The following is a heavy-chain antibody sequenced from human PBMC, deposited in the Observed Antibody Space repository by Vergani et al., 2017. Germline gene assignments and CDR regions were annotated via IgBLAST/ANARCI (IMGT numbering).Heavy chain of an antibody. J-gene: IGHJ4*02. CDR1: GGSISSSNW. Sequence: QVQLQESGPGLVKPSGTLSLTCAVSGGSISSSNWWSWVRQPPGKGLEWIGEIYHSGSTNYNPSLKSRGTISVDKSKNQFSLKLSSVTAADTAVYYCARWTITMVRGVIITPRGAFDYWGQGTLVTVSS. CDR2: IYHSGST. CDR3: ARWTITMVRGVIITPRGAFDY. D-gene: IGHD3-10*01. V-gene: IGHV4-4*02.